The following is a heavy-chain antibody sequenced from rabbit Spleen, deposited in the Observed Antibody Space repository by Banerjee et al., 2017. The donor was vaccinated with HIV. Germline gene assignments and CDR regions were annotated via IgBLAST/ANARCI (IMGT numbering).Heavy chain of an antibody. J-gene: IGHJ4*01. Sequence: EESGGGLVQPEGSLTLTCTASGFSFSSSYWICWVRQAPGKGLEWIACIWTGKSGTTYYASWAKGRFTISKTSSTTVTLQMTSLTAADTATYFCARAAADTGNGYALWGPGTLVTVS. CDR2: IWTGKSGTT. V-gene: IGHV1S45*01. CDR3: ARAAADTGNGYAL. CDR1: GFSFSSSYW. D-gene: IGHD6-1*01.